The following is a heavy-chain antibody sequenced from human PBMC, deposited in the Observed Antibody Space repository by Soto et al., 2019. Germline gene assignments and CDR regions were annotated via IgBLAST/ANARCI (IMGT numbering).Heavy chain of an antibody. J-gene: IGHJ4*02. Sequence: ASVKGSCKASGCTFTRYSMHCVRQDPGQRLEWMGWINAGNGNTKYSQKFQGRVTITRDTSASTDYMELRSLRSEGTAVYYCARARKDYDFWSGYYFLFDYWGQGTLVTVSS. CDR2: INAGNGNT. CDR1: GCTFTRYS. CDR3: ARARKDYDFWSGYYFLFDY. V-gene: IGHV1-3*01. D-gene: IGHD3-3*01.